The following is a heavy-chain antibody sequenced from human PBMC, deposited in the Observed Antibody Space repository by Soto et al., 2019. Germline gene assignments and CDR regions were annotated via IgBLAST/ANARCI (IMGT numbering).Heavy chain of an antibody. CDR1: GGTFSSYT. CDR3: ARDGKDDSSGCDY. CDR2: ISAYNGNT. J-gene: IGHJ4*02. Sequence: GASVKVSCKASGGTFSSYTISWVRQAPGQGPEWMGWISAYNGNTNYAQKLQGRVTMTTDTSTSTAYMELRSLRSDDTAVYYCARDGKDDSSGCDYWGQGTLVTVSS. V-gene: IGHV1-18*01. D-gene: IGHD3-22*01.